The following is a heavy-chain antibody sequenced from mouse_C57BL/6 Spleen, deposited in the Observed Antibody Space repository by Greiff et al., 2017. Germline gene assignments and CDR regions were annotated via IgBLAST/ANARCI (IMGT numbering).Heavy chain of an antibody. CDR2: INPDSSTI. Sequence: GVDFSRYWMSWVRRAPGKGLEWIGEINPDSSTINYAPSLKDKFIISRDNAKNTLYLQMSKVRSEDTALYYCARAGDYGGLAYWGQGTLVTVSA. CDR1: GVDFSRYW. V-gene: IGHV4-1*01. D-gene: IGHD2-4*01. CDR3: ARAGDYGGLAY. J-gene: IGHJ3*01.